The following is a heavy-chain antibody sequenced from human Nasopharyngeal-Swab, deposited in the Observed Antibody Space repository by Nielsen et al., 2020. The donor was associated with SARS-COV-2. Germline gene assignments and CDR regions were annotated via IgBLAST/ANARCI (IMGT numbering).Heavy chain of an antibody. V-gene: IGHV3-33*01. CDR1: GFTFSNYG. CDR3: ARDNPPGQEDTFDI. Sequence: GESLKISCAASGFTFSNYGMHWVRQAPGKGLEWVAVIWYDGSNKYYADSVKGRFTISRDNSKNTLYLQMNSLRAEDTAVYYCARDNPPGQEDTFDIWGRGTTVTVSS. J-gene: IGHJ3*02. D-gene: IGHD1-14*01. CDR2: IWYDGSNK.